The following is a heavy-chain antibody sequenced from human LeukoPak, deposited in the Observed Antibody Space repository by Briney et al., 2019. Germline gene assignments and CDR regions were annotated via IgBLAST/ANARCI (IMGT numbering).Heavy chain of an antibody. Sequence: SETLSLTCTVSGGSISSGGYYWSWIRQHPGKGLEWIGYIYYSGSTYYNPSLKSRVTISVDTSKNQFSLKLSSATAADTAVYYCARGIMVRGVIEYNWFDPWGQGTLVTVSS. D-gene: IGHD3-10*01. CDR2: IYYSGST. V-gene: IGHV4-31*03. CDR3: ARGIMVRGVIEYNWFDP. J-gene: IGHJ5*02. CDR1: GGSISSGGYY.